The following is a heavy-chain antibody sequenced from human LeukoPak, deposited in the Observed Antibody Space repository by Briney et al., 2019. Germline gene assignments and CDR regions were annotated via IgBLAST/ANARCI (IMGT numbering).Heavy chain of an antibody. J-gene: IGHJ4*02. CDR1: GFTFTTHA. CDR2: ISSRGGST. V-gene: IGHV3-23*01. D-gene: IGHD6-19*01. CDR3: ARDWGCGWFFVY. Sequence: GGSLRLSCAASGFTFTTHAMNWVRRAPGKGLEWVSVISSRGGSTYYADSVKGRFTISRDNSKNTLYLQMNSLSVEDTAVYYCARDWGCGWFFVYWGQGALVTVCS.